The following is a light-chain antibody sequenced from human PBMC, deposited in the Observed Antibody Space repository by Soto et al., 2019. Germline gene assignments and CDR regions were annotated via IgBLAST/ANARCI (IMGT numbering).Light chain of an antibody. V-gene: IGLV2-14*03. J-gene: IGLJ1*01. CDR1: SSDIGGYNY. Sequence: QSVLTQPASVSGSPGQSITISCTGTSSDIGGYNYVAWYQQHLGKAPKLIIYNVAVRPSGVSNRFSGSKSGNTASLAISGLQPEDEAHYYCSSYTGASALYVFGTGTKVNVL. CDR2: NVA. CDR3: SSYTGASALYV.